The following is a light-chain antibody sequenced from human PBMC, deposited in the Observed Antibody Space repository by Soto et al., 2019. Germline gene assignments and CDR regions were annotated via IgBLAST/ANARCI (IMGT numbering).Light chain of an antibody. CDR3: LQTTSFPWT. J-gene: IGKJ1*01. Sequence: DIRMTQSPSSVSASVGDRVNITCRATQDIGNWLAWYQQKPGKAPKLLISASSSLQSGVPSRFSGSGSGTDFTFMISSLQPEDCAIYWCLQTTSFPWTVGQGTKGEIK. CDR1: QDIGNW. V-gene: IGKV1-12*01. CDR2: ASS.